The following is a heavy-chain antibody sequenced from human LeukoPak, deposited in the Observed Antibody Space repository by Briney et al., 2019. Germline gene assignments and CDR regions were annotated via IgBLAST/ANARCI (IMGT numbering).Heavy chain of an antibody. Sequence: PGGSLSLLCSASGFTFSSYAMSWLRQAPGKGLEWVSSISSSGGSTYYADSVKGRFTISRDNSKNTLYLQMNSLRAEDTAVYYCAKGPTIAARPNPLDYWGQGTLVTVSS. CDR3: AKGPTIAARPNPLDY. CDR2: ISSSGGST. D-gene: IGHD6-6*01. CDR1: GFTFSSYA. V-gene: IGHV3-23*01. J-gene: IGHJ4*02.